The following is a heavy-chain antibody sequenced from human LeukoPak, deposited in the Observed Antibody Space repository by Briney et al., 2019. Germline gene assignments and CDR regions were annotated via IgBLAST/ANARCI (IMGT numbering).Heavy chain of an antibody. J-gene: IGHJ4*02. V-gene: IGHV3-7*01. D-gene: IGHD4-17*01. CDR3: ARDQSDYHDYFDY. CDR1: GFTFSSYW. CDR2: IKQDGSEK. Sequence: PGGSLRLSCAASGFTFSSYWMSWVRRAPGKGLEWVANIKQDGSEKYYVDSVKGRFTISRDNAKNSLYLQMNSLRAEDTAVYYCARDQSDYHDYFDYWGQGTLVTVSS.